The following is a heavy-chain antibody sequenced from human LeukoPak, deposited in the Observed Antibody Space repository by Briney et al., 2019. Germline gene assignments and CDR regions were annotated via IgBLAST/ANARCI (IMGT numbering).Heavy chain of an antibody. D-gene: IGHD2-2*02. V-gene: IGHV1-46*01. J-gene: IGHJ6*03. CDR3: ARGPCSSTSCYIRGSYYMDV. CDR1: GYTFTSYY. Sequence: ASVKVSCKASGYTFTSYYMHWVRQAPGQGLEWMGIINPSGGSTSYAQRFQGRVTMTRDTSTSTVYMELSSLRFEDTAVYYCARGPCSSTSCYIRGSYYMDVWGKGTTVTVSS. CDR2: INPSGGST.